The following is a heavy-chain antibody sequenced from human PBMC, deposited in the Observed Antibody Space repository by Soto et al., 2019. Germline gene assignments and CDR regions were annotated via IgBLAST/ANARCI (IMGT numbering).Heavy chain of an antibody. CDR1: GASINNNDYY. Sequence: SETLSLTCTVSGASINNNDYYWSWIRQTPGKGLEWIGYVYYSGTTDYIPSLKSRLCMSIHNSQNQFTLKLNSGPAAATATYYCARMSYDYGKGYFEHWGCGGLVAV. J-gene: IGHJ4*01. D-gene: IGHD3-10*01. CDR2: VYYSGTT. V-gene: IGHV4-30-4*01. CDR3: ARMSYDYGKGYFEH.